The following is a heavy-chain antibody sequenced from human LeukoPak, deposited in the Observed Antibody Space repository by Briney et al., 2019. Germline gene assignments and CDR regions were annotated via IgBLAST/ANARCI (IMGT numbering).Heavy chain of an antibody. V-gene: IGHV3-23*01. J-gene: IGHJ4*02. Sequence: GGSLRLSCAASGFTFNTNAMNWVRQAPGKGLEWVSGITGSGNSTYYTNSVKGRFTISRDNSKNTLYLQMNNLRAEDTALYYCAKFGSSGSPYSSPSDYWGQGVLVTVSA. CDR3: AKFGSSGSPYSSPSDY. CDR2: ITGSGNST. CDR1: GFTFNTNA. D-gene: IGHD3-10*01.